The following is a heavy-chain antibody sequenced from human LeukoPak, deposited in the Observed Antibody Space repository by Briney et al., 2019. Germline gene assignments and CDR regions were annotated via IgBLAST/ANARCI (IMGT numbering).Heavy chain of an antibody. V-gene: IGHV3-21*01. J-gene: IGHJ4*02. Sequence: GGSLRLSCAASGFTFSSYTMNWVRQAPGKGLEWVSSISSSSTYIFYADSVKGRFTISRDNAKNSLSLQMNSLRAEDTAVYYCARDLLLYFGEVTMAFDYWGLGTLVTVSS. CDR2: ISSSSTYI. CDR1: GFTFSSYT. D-gene: IGHD3-10*01. CDR3: ARDLLLYFGEVTMAFDY.